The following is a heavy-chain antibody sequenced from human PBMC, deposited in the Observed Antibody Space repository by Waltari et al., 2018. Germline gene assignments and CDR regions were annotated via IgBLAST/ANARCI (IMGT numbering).Heavy chain of an antibody. J-gene: IGHJ4*02. D-gene: IGHD2-15*01. CDR3: ARAPGYCSGGSCYYR. CDR1: GGTFSSYA. V-gene: IGHV1-69*14. CDR2: IIPILGTA. Sequence: QVQLVQSGAEVKKPGSSVKVSCKASGGTFSSYAISWVRQAPGQGLEWMGGIIPILGTANDAQKFQGRVTITADKSTSTAYMELGSLRSEDRAVYYCARAPGYCSGGSCYYRWGQGTLVTVSS.